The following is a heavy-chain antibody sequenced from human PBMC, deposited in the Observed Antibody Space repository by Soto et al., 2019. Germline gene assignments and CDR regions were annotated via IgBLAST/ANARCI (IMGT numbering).Heavy chain of an antibody. D-gene: IGHD6-6*01. CDR3: AKDVSGWQLVREAGEGYYYYMDV. CDR2: ISGSGGST. J-gene: IGHJ6*03. CDR1: GFTFSSYA. Sequence: GGSLRLSCAASGFTFSSYAMSWVRQAPGKGLEWVSAISGSGGSTYYADSVKGRFTISRDNSKNTLYLQMNSLRAEDTAVYYCAKDVSGWQLVREAGEGYYYYMDVWGKGTTVTVSS. V-gene: IGHV3-23*01.